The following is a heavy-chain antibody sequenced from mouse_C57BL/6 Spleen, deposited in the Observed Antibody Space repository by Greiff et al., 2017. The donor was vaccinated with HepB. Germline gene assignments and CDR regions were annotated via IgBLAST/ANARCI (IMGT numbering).Heavy chain of an antibody. CDR3: AREGIYYYGSDY. Sequence: QVQLQQSGAELARPGASVKLSCKASGYTITSYGISWVKQRTGQGLEWIGEIYPRSGNTYYNEKFKGKATLTADKSSSTAYMELRSLTSEDSAVYFCAREGIYYYGSDYWGQGTTLTVSS. CDR2: IYPRSGNT. V-gene: IGHV1-81*01. CDR1: GYTITSYG. D-gene: IGHD1-1*01. J-gene: IGHJ2*01.